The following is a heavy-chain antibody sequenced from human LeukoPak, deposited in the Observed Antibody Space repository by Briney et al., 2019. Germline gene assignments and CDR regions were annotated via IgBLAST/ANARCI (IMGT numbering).Heavy chain of an antibody. J-gene: IGHJ4*02. Sequence: ASVKVSCKASGYTFTGYYMRWVRQAPGQGLEWMGWINPNSGGTNYAQKFQGRVTMTRDTSISTAYMELSRLTSDDAAVYYCARFDFWSGYPAHWGQGTLVTVSS. CDR3: ARFDFWSGYPAH. V-gene: IGHV1-2*02. CDR2: INPNSGGT. CDR1: GYTFTGYY. D-gene: IGHD3-3*01.